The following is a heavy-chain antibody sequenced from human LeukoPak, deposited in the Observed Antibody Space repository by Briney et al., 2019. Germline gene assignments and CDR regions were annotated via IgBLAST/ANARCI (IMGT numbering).Heavy chain of an antibody. Sequence: PGRSLRLSCAASGFTFSSYAMHWVRQAPGKGLEWVAVISYDGSNKYYADSVKSRFTISRDNSKNTLYLQMNSLRAGDTAVYYCARDQRTYYYDSSGFPFNYWGQGTLVTVSS. V-gene: IGHV3-30-3*01. CDR1: GFTFSSYA. J-gene: IGHJ4*02. D-gene: IGHD3-22*01. CDR3: ARDQRTYYYDSSGFPFNY. CDR2: ISYDGSNK.